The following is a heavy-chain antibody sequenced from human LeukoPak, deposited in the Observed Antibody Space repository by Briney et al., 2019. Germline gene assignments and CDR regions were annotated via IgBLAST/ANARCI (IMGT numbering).Heavy chain of an antibody. CDR2: ISYDGSNK. Sequence: PGASLRLSCAASGFTFSSYGMHWVRQAPGKGLEWVAVISYDGSNKYYADSVKGRFTISRDNSKNTLYLQMNSLRAEDTAVYYCARTYYDFWSGYMPLGYWGQGTLVTVSS. D-gene: IGHD3-3*01. V-gene: IGHV3-30*03. J-gene: IGHJ4*02. CDR1: GFTFSSYG. CDR3: ARTYYDFWSGYMPLGY.